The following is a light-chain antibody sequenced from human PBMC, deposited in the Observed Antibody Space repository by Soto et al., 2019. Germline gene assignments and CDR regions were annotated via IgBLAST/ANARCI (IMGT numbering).Light chain of an antibody. CDR1: SGHSSYT. J-gene: IGLJ2*01. V-gene: IGLV4-69*01. Sequence: QSVLTQSPSASASLGASVKLTCTLSSGHSSYTIAWHQQQPEKGPRYLMKVNNDGSHSKGDGIPDRFSGSSSGAERYLTISSLQSEDEADYYCQTWGTGTGVVFGGGTKLTVL. CDR2: VNNDGSH. CDR3: QTWGTGTGVV.